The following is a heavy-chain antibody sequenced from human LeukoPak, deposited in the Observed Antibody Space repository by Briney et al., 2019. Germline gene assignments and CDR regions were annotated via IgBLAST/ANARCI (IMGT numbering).Heavy chain of an antibody. CDR2: IYYRENT. CDR1: GGSISSSSYY. Sequence: SETLSLTCTVSGGSISSSSYYWGWIRQPPGKGLEWIGSIYYRENTYYSPSLKSRVTISIDTSKNQFSLKLTSVTVADTAVYYCARLPDYHYYYMDVWGKGTTVTVSS. J-gene: IGHJ6*03. V-gene: IGHV4-39*01. CDR3: ARLPDYHYYYMDV.